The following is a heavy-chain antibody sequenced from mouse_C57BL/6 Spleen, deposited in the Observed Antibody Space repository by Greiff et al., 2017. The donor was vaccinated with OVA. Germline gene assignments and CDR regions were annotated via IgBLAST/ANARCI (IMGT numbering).Heavy chain of an antibody. Sequence: VKLMESGAELVRPGASVTLSCKASGYTFTDYEMHWVKQTPVHGLEWIGAIDPETGGTAYNQKFKGKAILTADKSSSTAYMELRSLTSEDSAVYYCTRPNPVDWGQGTSVTVSS. V-gene: IGHV1-15*01. J-gene: IGHJ4*01. CDR3: TRPNPVD. D-gene: IGHD1-1*01. CDR1: GYTFTDYE. CDR2: IDPETGGT.